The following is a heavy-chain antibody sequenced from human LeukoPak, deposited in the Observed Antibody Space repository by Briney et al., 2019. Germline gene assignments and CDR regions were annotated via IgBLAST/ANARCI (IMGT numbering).Heavy chain of an antibody. CDR2: ISGSGDNT. V-gene: IGHV3-23*01. CDR3: AKALKVAGTDWFDP. D-gene: IGHD6-19*01. CDR1: EFTFSSNA. Sequence: SGGSLRLSCAGSEFTFSSNAMSWVRQAPGKGLEWVSTISGSGDNTYYADSVKGRFTISRDNSKNTLYLQMNSLRAEDTAVYYCAKALKVAGTDWFDPWGQGTLVTVSS. J-gene: IGHJ5*02.